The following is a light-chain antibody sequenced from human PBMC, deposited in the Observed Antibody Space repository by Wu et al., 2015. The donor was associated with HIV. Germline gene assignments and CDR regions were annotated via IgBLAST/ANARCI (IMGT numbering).Light chain of an antibody. CDR3: QQHTSWAPPLT. V-gene: IGKV3-11*01. CDR2: DAS. Sequence: TLSCRASHECQQLLAWYQQKPRATXSPRLLIYDASDRATGIPARFSGSGSGTDFTLTISSLEPEDFAVYFCQQHTSWAPPLTFGGGTKVEIK. J-gene: IGKJ4*01. CDR1: HECQQL.